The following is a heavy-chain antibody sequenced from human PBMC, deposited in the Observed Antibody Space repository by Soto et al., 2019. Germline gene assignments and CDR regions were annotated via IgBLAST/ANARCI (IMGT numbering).Heavy chain of an antibody. V-gene: IGHV3-11*05. CDR2: ISSSSSYT. Sequence: GESLNISCAASGFTFSDYYMSWFRQAPGKGLEWVSYISSSSSYTNYADSGKGRFTISRDNAKNSLYLQMNSLRAEDTAVYYCARDADILTGSDAFDIRXQGTMVTVSS. J-gene: IGHJ3*02. CDR1: GFTFSDYY. D-gene: IGHD3-9*01. CDR3: ARDADILTGSDAFDI.